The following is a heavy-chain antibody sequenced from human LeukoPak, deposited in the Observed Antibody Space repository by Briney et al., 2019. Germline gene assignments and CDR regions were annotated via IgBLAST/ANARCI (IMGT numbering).Heavy chain of an antibody. J-gene: IGHJ4*02. CDR3: ARHSISESYVHLDY. V-gene: IGHV7-4-1*02. CDR2: INTNTGNP. Sequence: ASVKVSCKASGYTFSRYAMNWVRQAPGQGLEWMGWINTNTGNPTYAQGFTGRFVFSLDTSVSTAYLQISSLKAEDSAVYYCARHSISESYVHLDYWGQGTLVTVSS. D-gene: IGHD1-26*01. CDR1: GYTFSRYA.